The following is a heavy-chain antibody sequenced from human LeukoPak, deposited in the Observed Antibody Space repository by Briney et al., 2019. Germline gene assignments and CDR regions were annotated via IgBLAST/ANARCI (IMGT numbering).Heavy chain of an antibody. CDR2: INSDGSST. Sequence: GGSLRLSCAASGITLSDYWMHWVRQAPGQGLMWVSRINSDGSSTTYADSVRGRFTISRDNAKNSLYLQMNSLRAEDTAVYYCAKVGDSSGYYYYYYMDVWGKGTTVTVSS. CDR3: AKVGDSSGYYYYYYMDV. J-gene: IGHJ6*03. D-gene: IGHD3-22*01. CDR1: GITLSDYW. V-gene: IGHV3-74*01.